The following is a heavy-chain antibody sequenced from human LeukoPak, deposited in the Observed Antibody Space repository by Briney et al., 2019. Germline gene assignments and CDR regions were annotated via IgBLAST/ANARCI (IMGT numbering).Heavy chain of an antibody. CDR2: ISSSSTYI. Sequence: PGGSLRLSCAASGFTFSSYSMNWVRQAPGKGLEWVSSISSSSTYIYYADSVKGRFTISRDNSKNTLYLQMNSLRAEDTAVYYCAKDMMYYDFWSGYYTNDAFDIWGQGTMVTVSS. CDR1: GFTFSSYS. D-gene: IGHD3-3*01. J-gene: IGHJ3*02. V-gene: IGHV3-21*04. CDR3: AKDMMYYDFWSGYYTNDAFDI.